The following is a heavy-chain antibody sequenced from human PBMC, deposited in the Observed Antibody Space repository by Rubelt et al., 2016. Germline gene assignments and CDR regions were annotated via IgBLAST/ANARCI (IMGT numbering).Heavy chain of an antibody. CDR2: IHYSGST. J-gene: IGHJ6*02. D-gene: IGHD3-3*01. Sequence: QLQVEESGPGLVKPSETLSLTCSVSGGSIRSATSYWGWIRQPPGKGLEWIGSIHYSGSTYDNPSLKRRVTISVDTSKNQFSLKVNSVTAADTAVHYCAGGNYDCYGMDVWGQGTTVTVSS. CDR3: AGGNYDCYGMDV. CDR1: GGSIRSATSY. V-gene: IGHV4-39*07.